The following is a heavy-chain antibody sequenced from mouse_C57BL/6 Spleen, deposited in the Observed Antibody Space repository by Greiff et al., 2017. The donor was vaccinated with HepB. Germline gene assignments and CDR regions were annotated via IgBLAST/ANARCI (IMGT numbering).Heavy chain of an antibody. CDR3: ARDKPRTTVVAYYFDY. CDR2: INPSNGGT. V-gene: IGHV1-53*01. J-gene: IGHJ2*01. D-gene: IGHD1-1*01. CDR1: GYTFTSYW. Sequence: VQLQQSGTELVKPGASVKLSCKASGYTFTSYWMHWVKQRPGQGLEWIGNINPSNGGTNYNEKFKSKATLTVDKSSSTAYMQLSSLTSEDSAVDYCARDKPRTTVVAYYFDYWGQGTTLTVSS.